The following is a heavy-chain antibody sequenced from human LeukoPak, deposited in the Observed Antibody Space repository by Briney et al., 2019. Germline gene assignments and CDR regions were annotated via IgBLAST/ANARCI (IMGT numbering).Heavy chain of an antibody. CDR3: ARHLGYGSGNY. V-gene: IGHV4-39*01. D-gene: IGHD3-10*01. Sequence: SETPSLTCTVPGGSISSSSYYWGWIRQPPGKGLEWIVSIYYSGSTYYNPSLKSRVTISVDTSKNQFSLKLSSVTAADTAVYYCARHLGYGSGNYWGQGTLVTVSS. CDR2: IYYSGST. J-gene: IGHJ4*02. CDR1: GGSISSSSYY.